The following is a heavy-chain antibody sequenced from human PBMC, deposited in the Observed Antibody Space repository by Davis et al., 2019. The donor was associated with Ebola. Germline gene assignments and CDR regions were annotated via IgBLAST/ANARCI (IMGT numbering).Heavy chain of an antibody. V-gene: IGHV5-51*01. Sequence: GESLKISCRGSGYIFNDYLIAWVRQMPGRGLEWMAIVHPGNSDTRYSPPLQGQVTVSADTSSSTAFLQWNTVKASDTATYYCARSRDYNYYGMDVWGQGTTVTVFS. CDR3: ARSRDYNYYGMDV. CDR2: VHPGNSDT. J-gene: IGHJ6*02. CDR1: GYIFNDYL.